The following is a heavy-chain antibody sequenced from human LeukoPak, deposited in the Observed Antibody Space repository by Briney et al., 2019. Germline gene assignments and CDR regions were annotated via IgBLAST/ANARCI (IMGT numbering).Heavy chain of an antibody. D-gene: IGHD6-19*01. V-gene: IGHV3-30*04. CDR1: GFTFSSYA. J-gene: IGHJ4*02. CDR2: ISYDGSNK. CDR3: ARGAEWLVPDY. Sequence: GRSLRLSCAASGFTFSSYAMHWVRQAPGKGLEWVAVISYDGSNKYYADSVKGRFTISRDNSKNTLYPQMNSLRAEGTAVYYCARGAEWLVPDYWGQGTLVTVSS.